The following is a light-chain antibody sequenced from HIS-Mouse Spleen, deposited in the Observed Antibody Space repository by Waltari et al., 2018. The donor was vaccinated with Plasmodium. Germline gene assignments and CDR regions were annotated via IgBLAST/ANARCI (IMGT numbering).Light chain of an antibody. V-gene: IGKV1-8*01. J-gene: IGKJ4*01. CDR1: QGISSY. CDR3: QQYYSYPLT. Sequence: AIRMTQSPSSFSASTGDRVPLTCRARQGISSYLAWYQQKPGKAPKLLIYAASTLQSGVPSRFSGSGSGTDFTLTISCLQSEDFATYYCQQYYSYPLTFGGGTKVEIK. CDR2: AAS.